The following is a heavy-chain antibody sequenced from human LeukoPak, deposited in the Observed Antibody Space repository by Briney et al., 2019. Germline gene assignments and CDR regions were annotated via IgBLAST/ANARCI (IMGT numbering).Heavy chain of an antibody. V-gene: IGHV3-23*01. CDR3: AKRSAYSGSYSCLDY. Sequence: QPGGSLRLSCAASGFTFSSYAMSWVRQAPGKGLEWVSAISGSGGSTYYADSVKGRFTISRDNSKNTLFLQMNSLRAEDTAVYYCAKRSAYSGSYSCLDYWGQGTLVTVSS. CDR1: GFTFSSYA. CDR2: ISGSGGST. J-gene: IGHJ4*02. D-gene: IGHD1-26*01.